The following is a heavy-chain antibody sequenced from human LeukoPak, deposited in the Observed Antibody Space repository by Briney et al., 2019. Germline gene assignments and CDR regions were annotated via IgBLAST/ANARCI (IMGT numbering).Heavy chain of an antibody. Sequence: GGSLRLSCAASGFIFSSYSMHWVRQAPGKGLEWVSAISGSGGSTYYADSVKGRFTISRDNSKNTLYLQMNSLRAEDRAVYYCATYRQVLLPFESWGQGTLVTVSS. V-gene: IGHV3-23*01. CDR3: ATYRQVLLPFES. CDR2: ISGSGGST. D-gene: IGHD2-8*02. J-gene: IGHJ4*02. CDR1: GFIFSSYS.